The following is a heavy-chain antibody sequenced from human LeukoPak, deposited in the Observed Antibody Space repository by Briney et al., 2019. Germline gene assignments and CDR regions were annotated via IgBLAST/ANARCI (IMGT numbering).Heavy chain of an antibody. CDR2: INHSGST. CDR3: ARGWDSAAGPELDY. J-gene: IGHJ4*02. D-gene: IGHD6-13*01. V-gene: IGHV4-34*01. CDR1: GGSFSGYY. Sequence: SETLSLTCAVYGGSFSGYYWSWIRQPPGKGLEWIGEINHSGSTNYNPSLKSRVTISVDTSKNQFSLKLSSVTAADTAVYYCARGWDSAAGPELDYWGQGTLVTVSS.